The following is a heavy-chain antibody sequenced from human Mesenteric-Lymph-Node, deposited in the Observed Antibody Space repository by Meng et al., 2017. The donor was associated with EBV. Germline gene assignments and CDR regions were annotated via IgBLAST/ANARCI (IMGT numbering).Heavy chain of an antibody. CDR3: ARLGYFYDSSGYFRFFDS. D-gene: IGHD3-22*01. CDR1: GGSVSSGSYY. V-gene: IGHV4-61*01. Sequence: QVQLQESGPGLVKPSAXLSLTCLVXGGSVSSGSYYWSWIRQPLGKGLESIGYVYFSGSTNYNPSLKSRVTISVDTSKNQFSLKMNSVTAADTAVYYCARLGYFYDSSGYFRFFDSWGQGTLVTVSS. CDR2: VYFSGST. J-gene: IGHJ4*02.